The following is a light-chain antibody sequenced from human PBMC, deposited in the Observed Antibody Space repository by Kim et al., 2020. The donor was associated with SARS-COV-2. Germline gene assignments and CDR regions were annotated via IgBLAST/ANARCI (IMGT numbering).Light chain of an antibody. CDR1: SSNIGAGYD. V-gene: IGLV1-40*01. J-gene: IGLJ2*01. Sequence: GDTISCTESSSNIGAGYDVHWYQQLPGTAPKLLIYGSSNRPSGVPDRFSGSKSGTSASLAITGLQAEDEADCYCQSYDSSLSGVVFGGGTKLTVL. CDR3: QSYDSSLSGVV. CDR2: GSS.